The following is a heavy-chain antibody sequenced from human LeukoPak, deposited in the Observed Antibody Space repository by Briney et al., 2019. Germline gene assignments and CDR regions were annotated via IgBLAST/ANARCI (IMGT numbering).Heavy chain of an antibody. CDR3: ARNGNGDSRADFDI. Sequence: PGGSLRLSCAASGFTFDDYAMHWVRQAPGKGLEWVSGIRWNSGSIGYADSVKGRFTISRDNAKNSLYLQMNSLRAEDMALYYCARNGNGDSRADFDIWGQGTMVTVSS. CDR1: GFTFDDYA. D-gene: IGHD4-17*01. CDR2: IRWNSGSI. V-gene: IGHV3-9*03. J-gene: IGHJ3*02.